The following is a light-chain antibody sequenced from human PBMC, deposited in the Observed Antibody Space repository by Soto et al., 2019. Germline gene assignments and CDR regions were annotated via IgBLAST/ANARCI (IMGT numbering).Light chain of an antibody. J-gene: IGKJ1*01. V-gene: IGKV1-13*02. CDR1: QGIGNA. CDR3: QQYNSYSGT. CDR2: DAS. Sequence: AIQMTQSPSSLSASVGDRVTISCRASQGIGNALGWYQQKPGKAPKLLIYDASSLESGVPSRFSGSGSGTEFTLTISSLQPDDFATYYCQQYNSYSGTFGQGTKVEIK.